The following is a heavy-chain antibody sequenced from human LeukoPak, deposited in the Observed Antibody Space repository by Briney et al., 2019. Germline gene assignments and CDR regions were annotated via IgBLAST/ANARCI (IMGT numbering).Heavy chain of an antibody. V-gene: IGHV1-2*02. D-gene: IGHD3-22*01. CDR2: INPNSGGT. CDR1: GYTFIGYY. CDR3: VKGYYYDSSGYYH. Sequence: ASVKVSCKASGYTFIGYYSQWVRQAPGQGLEWMGWINPNSGGTNYAQKFQGRVTMNRDTSISTGYMELSRLRSDDTAVYYCVKGYYYDSSGYYHWGQGTLVTVSS. J-gene: IGHJ4*02.